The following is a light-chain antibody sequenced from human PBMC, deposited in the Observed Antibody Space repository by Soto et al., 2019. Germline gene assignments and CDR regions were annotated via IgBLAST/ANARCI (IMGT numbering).Light chain of an antibody. CDR1: SSNVGSNS. J-gene: IGLJ2*01. CDR2: RDH. V-gene: IGLV1-44*01. CDR3: ASWDDSLNAVL. Sequence: QSVLTQSPSVSGTAGQSITISCSGGSSNVGSNSVNWYQQVPGTAPKVLIYRDHQRPSRVPDRFSGSKSGTSASLAISGLQSEDEADYYCASWDDSLNAVLFGGGTKLTVL.